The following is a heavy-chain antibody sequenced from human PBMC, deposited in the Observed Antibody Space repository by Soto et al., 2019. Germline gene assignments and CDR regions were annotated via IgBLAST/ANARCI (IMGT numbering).Heavy chain of an antibody. V-gene: IGHV4-59*08. Sequence: SETLSLTCTVSGGSISSYYWSWIRQPPGKGLEWIGFIHFSGRTSYSPSLKSRVTIPLDTSKNQFSLKLNYVTAADTAMYYCARHMDTSGNEAFDSWGQGALVTVSS. CDR3: ARHMDTSGNEAFDS. CDR2: IHFSGRT. D-gene: IGHD1-1*01. CDR1: GGSISSYY. J-gene: IGHJ4*02.